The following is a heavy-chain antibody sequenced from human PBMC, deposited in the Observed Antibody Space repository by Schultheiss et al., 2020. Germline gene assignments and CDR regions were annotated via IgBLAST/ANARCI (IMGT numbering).Heavy chain of an antibody. Sequence: GGSLRLSCAASGFTFSDYGMHWVRQAPGKGLEWVAVISYDGSNKYYADSVKGRLTISRDNSKNTLYLQMNSLRAEDTAVYHCAKDGPYIFSTRGALDYWGQGTLVTVSS. CDR1: GFTFSDYG. J-gene: IGHJ4*02. V-gene: IGHV3-30*18. CDR3: AKDGPYIFSTRGALDY. D-gene: IGHD2-2*01. CDR2: ISYDGSNK.